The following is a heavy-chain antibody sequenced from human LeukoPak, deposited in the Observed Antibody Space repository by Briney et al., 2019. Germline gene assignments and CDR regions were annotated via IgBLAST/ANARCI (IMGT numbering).Heavy chain of an antibody. CDR1: GYTFTSSD. CDR3: ARKRGCSSTSCYGNWFDP. J-gene: IGHJ5*02. Sequence: ASVKVSCKASGYTFTSSDFNWVRQATGQGLEWMGWMNPNSGNTGYAQKFQGRVTMTRDTSISTAYMELSSLRSEDTAVYYCARKRGCSSTSCYGNWFDPWGQGTLVTVSS. CDR2: MNPNSGNT. D-gene: IGHD2-2*01. V-gene: IGHV1-8*01.